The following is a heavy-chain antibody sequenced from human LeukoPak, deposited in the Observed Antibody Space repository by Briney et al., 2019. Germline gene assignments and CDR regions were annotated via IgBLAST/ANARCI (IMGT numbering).Heavy chain of an antibody. V-gene: IGHV4-38-2*02. Sequence: SETLPLTCTVSGSSITSTYYWAWFRQPPGKGLEWIATVFQLQTVRSFYNKSLESRVTMSLDTSQNQFSLNLTSVTAADTALYFCARVLHAPKFIDSWGQGTLVTVSS. D-gene: IGHD2-8*01. CDR3: ARVLHAPKFIDS. J-gene: IGHJ4*02. CDR1: GSSITSTYY. CDR2: VFQLQTVRS.